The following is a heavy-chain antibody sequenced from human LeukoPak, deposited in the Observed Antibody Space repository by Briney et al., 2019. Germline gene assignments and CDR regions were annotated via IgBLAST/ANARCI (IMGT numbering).Heavy chain of an antibody. CDR2: ISSSSSYI. V-gene: IGHV3-21*01. Sequence: GGSLRLFCAASGFTFSSYSMNWVRQAPGKGLEWVSSISSSSSYIYYADSVKGRFTISRDNAKNSLYLQMNSLRAEDTAVYYCARQYSSSCDFDYWGQGTLVTVSS. CDR1: GFTFSSYS. J-gene: IGHJ4*02. CDR3: ARQYSSSCDFDY. D-gene: IGHD6-13*01.